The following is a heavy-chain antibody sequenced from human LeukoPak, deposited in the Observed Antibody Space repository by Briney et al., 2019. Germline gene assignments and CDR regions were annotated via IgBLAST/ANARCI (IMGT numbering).Heavy chain of an antibody. J-gene: IGHJ4*02. CDR2: INHSGST. CDR1: GGSFSGYY. Sequence: SETLSLTCAVYGGSFSGYYWSWIRQPPGKGLEWIGEINHSGSTNYNPSLKSRVTISVDTSKNQFSLKLSSVTAADTAVYYCAIPIHDYWGQGTLVTVSS. CDR3: AIPIHDY. V-gene: IGHV4-34*01.